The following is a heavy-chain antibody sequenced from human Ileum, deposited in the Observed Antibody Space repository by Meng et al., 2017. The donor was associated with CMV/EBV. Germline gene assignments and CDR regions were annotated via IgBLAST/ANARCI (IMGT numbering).Heavy chain of an antibody. CDR1: GYTFTDFY. CDR3: ARRGGYAYSLFDY. V-gene: IGHV1-2*02. CDR2: INGNSGAT. D-gene: IGHD5-12*01. Sequence: ASVKVSCKASGYTFTDFYIHWMRQAPGQGLEWMGWINGNSGATFYAQTFQGRVTVTRDTSIRAAYMELGSLTSDDTAMYFCARRGGYAYSLFDYWGQGSMVTVSS. J-gene: IGHJ4*02.